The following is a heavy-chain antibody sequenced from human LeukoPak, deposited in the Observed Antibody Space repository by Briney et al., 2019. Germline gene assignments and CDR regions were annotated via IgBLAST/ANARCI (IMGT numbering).Heavy chain of an antibody. Sequence: PGGSLRLSCAASQFIFSSHTMNWVRQAPGKGLEWVSSLSSSGTYIYYADSVKGRFTISRDNAKDSLYLQTSSLRVEDTAVYYCAREPVGDKSFDYWGQGTLVTVSS. D-gene: IGHD1-26*01. CDR3: AREPVGDKSFDY. V-gene: IGHV3-21*01. CDR1: QFIFSSHT. CDR2: LSSSGTYI. J-gene: IGHJ4*02.